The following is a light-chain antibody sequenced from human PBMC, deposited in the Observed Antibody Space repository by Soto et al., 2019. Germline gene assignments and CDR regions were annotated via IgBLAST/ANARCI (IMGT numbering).Light chain of an antibody. CDR2: DAS. V-gene: IGKV3-11*01. CDR1: QSVSSY. CDR3: QQRSNWPPIT. J-gene: IGKJ5*01. Sequence: EIVLTQSPATLSLSPGERVTLSCRASQSVSSYLAWYQQKPGQAPRLLIYDASNRATGIPARFSAGGSGTDFTLTISSLEPEDFAVYYCQQRSNWPPITFGQGTRLEIK.